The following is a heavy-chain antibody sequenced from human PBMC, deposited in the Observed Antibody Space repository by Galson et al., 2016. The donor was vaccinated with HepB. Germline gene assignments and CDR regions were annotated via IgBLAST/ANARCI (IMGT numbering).Heavy chain of an antibody. CDR3: VRVHLNAFDI. J-gene: IGHJ3*02. Sequence: SETLSLTCTISGGSTDGYYWPWIRQPPGKGLEWIGHISYIWSTYYSTSLKSRVMISLDTSKKEFSLNLTSVTAADTAVYYCVRVHLNAFDIWGQGTKVTVSS. V-gene: IGHV4-59*12. CDR1: GGSTDGYY. CDR2: ISYIWST.